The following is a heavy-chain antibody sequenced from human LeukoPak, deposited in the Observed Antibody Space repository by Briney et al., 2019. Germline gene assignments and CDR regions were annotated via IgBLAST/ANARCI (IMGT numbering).Heavy chain of an antibody. CDR2: INPNSGGT. D-gene: IGHD2-2*01. Sequence: ASVKVSCKASGYTFTGCYMHWVRQAPGQGLEWMGWINPNSGGTNYAQKFQGRVTMTRDTSITTAYMELSRLRSDDTAVYYCARAADCSSTSCPLYPNSYLDYWGQGTLVTVSS. J-gene: IGHJ4*02. CDR1: GYTFTGCY. V-gene: IGHV1-2*02. CDR3: ARAADCSSTSCPLYPNSYLDY.